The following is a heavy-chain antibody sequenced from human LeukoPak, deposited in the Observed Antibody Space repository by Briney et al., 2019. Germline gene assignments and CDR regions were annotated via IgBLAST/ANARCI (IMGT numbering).Heavy chain of an antibody. V-gene: IGHV1-18*01. J-gene: IGHJ3*02. CDR2: TSTYNDNT. D-gene: IGHD1-14*01. CDR3: ARDLGPYKLPDHDAFDI. CDR1: GYTFANYG. Sequence: ASVKVSCKASGYTFANYGISWVRLAPGQRLEWMGWTSTYNDNTNYAQKFQDRVTMTTDTSTSTAYMELRSLRSDDTAVYYCARDLGPYKLPDHDAFDIWGQGTMVTVSS.